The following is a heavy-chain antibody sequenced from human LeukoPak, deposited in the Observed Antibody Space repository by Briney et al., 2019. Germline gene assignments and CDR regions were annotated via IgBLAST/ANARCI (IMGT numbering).Heavy chain of an antibody. CDR1: GGSITSNNFY. J-gene: IGHJ5*02. CDR2: IYFSGTTT. CDR3: ATHQGRFNWFDP. Sequence: PSETLSLTCTVSGGSITSNNFYWDWVRQPPGKGLEWLRNIYFSGTTTYYNPSLKSRVTMSLDTSKNQFSLKLSSVTATDTAMYYCATHQGRFNWFDPWGQGILVTVSS. D-gene: IGHD3-3*01. V-gene: IGHV4-39*01.